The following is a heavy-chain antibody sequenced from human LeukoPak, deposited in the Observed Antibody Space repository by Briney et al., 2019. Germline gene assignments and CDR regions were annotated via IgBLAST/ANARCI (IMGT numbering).Heavy chain of an antibody. CDR1: GYTLTEFS. J-gene: IGHJ5*02. CDR2: FDPEDGET. Sequence: ASVKVSCKVSGYTLTEFSMHWVRQAPGKGLEWMGGFDPEDGETIYAQKFQGRVTMTEDTSTDTAYMELSSLRSEDTAVYYCATLIRRAAAGIGWFDPWGQGTLVTVSS. V-gene: IGHV1-24*01. D-gene: IGHD6-13*01. CDR3: ATLIRRAAAGIGWFDP.